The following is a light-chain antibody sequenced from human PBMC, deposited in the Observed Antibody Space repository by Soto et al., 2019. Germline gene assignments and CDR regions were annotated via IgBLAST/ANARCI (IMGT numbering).Light chain of an antibody. J-gene: IGKJ5*01. CDR1: QSVSNNY. Sequence: LTQSPGTLSLSPGERATLSCRASQSVSNNYLAWYQQKPGQAPRLLIYDASRRATGIPDRFSGSGSGTDFTLTISRLEPEDFAVYYCQQYGSSPLITFGQGTRLEIK. CDR3: QQYGSSPLIT. V-gene: IGKV3-20*01. CDR2: DAS.